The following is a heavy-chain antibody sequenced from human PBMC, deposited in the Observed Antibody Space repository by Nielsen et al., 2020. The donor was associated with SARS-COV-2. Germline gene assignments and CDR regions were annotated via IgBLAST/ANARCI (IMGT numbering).Heavy chain of an antibody. J-gene: IGHJ4*02. CDR3: AKRSGYGSGSILY. Sequence: GGSLRLSCAASGFSFTSYAMAWVRQAPGKGLEWVSTITASGDYTYYADSVKGRFTISRDISKNTLYLQMNSLRAEDTAVYYCAKRSGYGSGSILYWGQGTLVTVSS. V-gene: IGHV3-23*01. D-gene: IGHD3-10*01. CDR2: ITASGDYT. CDR1: GFSFTSYA.